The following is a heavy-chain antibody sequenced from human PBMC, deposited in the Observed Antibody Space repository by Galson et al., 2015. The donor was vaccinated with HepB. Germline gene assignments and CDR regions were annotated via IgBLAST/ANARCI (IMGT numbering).Heavy chain of an antibody. D-gene: IGHD1-26*01. CDR3: ARVLVELAGKWELPPYYFDY. V-gene: IGHV3-7*01. CDR2: IKQDGSEK. Sequence: SLRLSCAASGFTFSRYWMNWVRQAPGKGLEWVANIKQDGSEKYYVDSVKGRFTISRDNAKISLYLQVNSLRAEDTAVYYCARVLVELAGKWELPPYYFDYWGQGTLVTVSS. CDR1: GFTFSRYW. J-gene: IGHJ4*02.